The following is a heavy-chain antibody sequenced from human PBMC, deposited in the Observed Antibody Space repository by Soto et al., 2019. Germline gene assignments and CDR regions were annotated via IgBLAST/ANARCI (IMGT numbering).Heavy chain of an antibody. CDR1: AGSITTSD. Sequence: SETLSLPCNVSAGSITTSDWSWIRQPLGKALEWIGYISYGGSTNYNPSLKGRLTISIDTSKSQISLKLTSMTTADTAVYYCASSGIVGREVNTWFDPWGQGTLVTVSS. V-gene: IGHV4-59*01. D-gene: IGHD3-22*01. J-gene: IGHJ5*02. CDR3: ASSGIVGREVNTWFDP. CDR2: ISYGGST.